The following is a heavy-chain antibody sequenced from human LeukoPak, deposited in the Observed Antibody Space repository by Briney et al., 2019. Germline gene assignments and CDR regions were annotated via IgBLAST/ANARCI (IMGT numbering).Heavy chain of an antibody. CDR2: MHPDNGNT. CDR3: ARVHGSAFDP. J-gene: IGHJ5*02. CDR1: GYTFTNYD. V-gene: IGHV1-8*01. D-gene: IGHD3-10*01. Sequence: GASVKVSCKTSGYTFTNYDINWLRQAPGQGLEWMGWMHPDNGNTGYAQKFQGRVTMTRNTSITTAYMELRSLRSDDTAVYYCARVHGSAFDPWGQCTLVTVSS.